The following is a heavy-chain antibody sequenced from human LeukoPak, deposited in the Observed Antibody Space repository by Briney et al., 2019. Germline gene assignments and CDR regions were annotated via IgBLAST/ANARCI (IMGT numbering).Heavy chain of an antibody. J-gene: IGHJ5*02. Sequence: SETLSLTCAVYGGSFSGYYWSWIRQPPGKGLEWIGEINHSGSTNYNPSLKSRVTISVDTSKNQFSLKLSSVTAADTAVYYCVRGRRGLWFRELYPTTWGQGTLVTVSS. CDR1: GGSFSGYY. D-gene: IGHD3-10*01. CDR2: INHSGST. V-gene: IGHV4-34*01. CDR3: VRGRRGLWFRELYPTT.